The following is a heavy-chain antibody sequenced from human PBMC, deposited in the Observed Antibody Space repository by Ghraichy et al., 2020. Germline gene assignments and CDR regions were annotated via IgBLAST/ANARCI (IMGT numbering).Heavy chain of an antibody. CDR3: SLVTSGVSGTLFDT. CDR2: IYTDLRT. CDR1: GFTVGNNH. J-gene: IGHJ4*02. Sequence: GGSLRLSCAASGFTVGNNHMSWVRQAPGKGLEWVSTIYTDLRTPYADSVKGRFTISSDTSKNTVYLDMRSLRVEDTATYYCSLVTSGVSGTLFDTWGQGTLVTVSS. D-gene: IGHD5/OR15-5a*01. V-gene: IGHV3-53*01.